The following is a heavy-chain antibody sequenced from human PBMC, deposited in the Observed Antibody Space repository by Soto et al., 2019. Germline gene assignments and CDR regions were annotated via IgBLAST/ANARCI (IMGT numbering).Heavy chain of an antibody. D-gene: IGHD3-10*02. CDR3: ARQRVLSTNMFITSFDP. J-gene: IGHJ5*02. Sequence: PSETLSLTCSLSGGSINSSDHFWGWIRQTPGKGLEWIGSVYYTETTYYNPSLKSPVTISVETSRNTFSLKVNSVTAADTGIYYCARQRVLSTNMFITSFDPWGQGTLVTVS. V-gene: IGHV4-39*01. CDR1: GGSINSSDHF. CDR2: VYYTETT.